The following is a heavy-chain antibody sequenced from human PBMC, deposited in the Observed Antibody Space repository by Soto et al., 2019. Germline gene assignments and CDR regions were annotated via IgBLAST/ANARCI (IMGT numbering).Heavy chain of an antibody. V-gene: IGHV3-53*01. CDR3: ASPGYSYGMINYYYYGMDV. D-gene: IGHD5-18*01. J-gene: IGHJ6*02. CDR1: GFTFSDYS. Sequence: PGGSLRLSCAASGFTFSDYSMNWVRQAPGKGLEWVSVIYSGGSTYYADSVKGRFTISRDNSKNTLYLQMNSLRAEDTAVYYCASPGYSYGMINYYYYGMDVWGQGTTVTVSS. CDR2: IYSGGST.